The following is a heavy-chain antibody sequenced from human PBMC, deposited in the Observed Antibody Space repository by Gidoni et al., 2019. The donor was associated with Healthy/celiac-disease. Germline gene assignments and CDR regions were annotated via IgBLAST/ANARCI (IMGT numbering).Heavy chain of an antibody. CDR3: AREGSLGGSYYYYYGMDV. CDR2: LHPSGGST. D-gene: IGHD3-16*01. CDR1: GYTFTSYY. Sequence: QVQLVQSGAEVKKPGASVKVSCKASGYTFTSYYMHWVRQAPGTGLEWMGILHPSGGSTSYAQKFHGRVTMTRDTSTSTVYMVMSSLRSEDTAVYYCAREGSLGGSYYYYYGMDVWGQGTTVTVSS. V-gene: IGHV1-46*01. J-gene: IGHJ6*02.